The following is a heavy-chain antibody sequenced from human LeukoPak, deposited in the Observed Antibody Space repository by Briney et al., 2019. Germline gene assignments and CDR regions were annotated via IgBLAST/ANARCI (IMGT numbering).Heavy chain of an antibody. V-gene: IGHV4-34*01. Sequence: SETLSLTCAVYGGSFRDYHWSWIRQPPGKGLEWIGEINQSGSTKYNPSLKSRVTISVDTSKNQFSLRLSSVTASDTAVYYCARCLGGRCDYFDYWGQGALVTVSS. CDR1: GGSFRDYH. D-gene: IGHD3-16*01. CDR3: ARCLGGRCDYFDY. CDR2: INQSGST. J-gene: IGHJ4*02.